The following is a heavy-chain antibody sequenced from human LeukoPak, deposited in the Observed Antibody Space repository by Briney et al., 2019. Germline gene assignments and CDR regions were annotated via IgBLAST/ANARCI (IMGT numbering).Heavy chain of an antibody. CDR1: GYKFSTYW. D-gene: IGHD1-26*01. V-gene: IGHV5-51*01. CDR3: ARRGSYYLPFDS. Sequence: GESLKISCKGSGYKFSTYWIGWVRQIPGKDLEWMGIIYPGDSDTKYSPSFQGHVTFSADESISTAYLQWSSLKTSDTAMYYCARRGSYYLPFDSWGQGTLVTVPS. J-gene: IGHJ4*02. CDR2: IYPGDSDT.